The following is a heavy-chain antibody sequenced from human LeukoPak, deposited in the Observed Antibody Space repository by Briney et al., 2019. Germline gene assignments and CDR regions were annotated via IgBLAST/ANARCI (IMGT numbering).Heavy chain of an antibody. CDR2: IYPGDSDT. J-gene: IGHJ4*02. Sequence: GESLKISCKASGYRFTSDWIAWVRQMPGKGLDWMGIIYPGDSDTRYSPSFQGQVTISADKSISTAYLQVSSLKASDTAIYYWAGHPIDWGQGTLVTVSS. CDR3: AGHPID. CDR1: GYRFTSDW. V-gene: IGHV5-51*01.